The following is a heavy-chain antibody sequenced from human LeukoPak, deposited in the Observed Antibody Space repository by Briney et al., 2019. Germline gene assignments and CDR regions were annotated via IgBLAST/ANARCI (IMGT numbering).Heavy chain of an antibody. V-gene: IGHV3-13*01. D-gene: IGHD3-16*02. CDR2: IGAADDA. CDR1: GFTFSSYD. CDR3: ARADRAHGYYHYAMDV. Sequence: GGSLRLSRAASGFTFSSYDMHWVRQGTGKRLEWVSAIGAADDAYYSGSVKGRFTISRENAKNSLYLQMNSLRAGDTAVYYCARADRAHGYYHYAMDVWGQGTTVTVSS. J-gene: IGHJ6*02.